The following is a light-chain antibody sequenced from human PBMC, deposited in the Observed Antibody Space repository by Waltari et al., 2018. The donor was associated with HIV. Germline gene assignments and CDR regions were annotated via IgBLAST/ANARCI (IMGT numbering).Light chain of an antibody. J-gene: IGLJ1*01. CDR2: AVT. CDR3: CSYAGTGTYV. V-gene: IGLV2-23*02. Sequence: QSALTQPASVSGSPGQSITISCTATTSDVASYNLVSWYQQHPGKAPKVRSYAVTKRPSGVSSRFSGSKSGNTASLTISGLQAEDEADYYCCSYAGTGTYVFGTGTKVTVL. CDR1: TSDVASYNL.